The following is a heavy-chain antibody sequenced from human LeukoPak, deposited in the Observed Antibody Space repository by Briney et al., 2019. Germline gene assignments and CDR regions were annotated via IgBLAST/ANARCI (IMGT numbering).Heavy chain of an antibody. V-gene: IGHV1-69*01. CDR1: GGTFSSYA. J-gene: IGHJ4*02. Sequence: ASVKVSCKASGGTFSSYAISWVRQAPGQGLEWMGGIIPIFGTANYAQKFQGRVTITADESTSTAYMELSSLRSEDTAVYCCARDSGSRISPFDYWGQGTLVTVSS. D-gene: IGHD1-26*01. CDR3: ARDSGSRISPFDY. CDR2: IIPIFGTA.